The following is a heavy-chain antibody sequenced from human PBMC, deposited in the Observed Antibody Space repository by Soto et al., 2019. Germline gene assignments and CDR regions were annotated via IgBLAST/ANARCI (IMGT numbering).Heavy chain of an antibody. J-gene: IGHJ5*01. CDR2: IYPGDSNP. V-gene: IGHV5-51*01. D-gene: IGHD3-3*01. CDR3: AGHDREASSWSHVLES. CDR1: GYIFTSNW. Sequence: GESLKISCKGSGYIFTSNWIGWVRQMPGKGLEWMGMIYPGDSNPRYSPSFQGQVTISADKSISTAYLQWSSLKASDTAMYFCAGHDREASSWSHVLESWGQGTLVNVSS.